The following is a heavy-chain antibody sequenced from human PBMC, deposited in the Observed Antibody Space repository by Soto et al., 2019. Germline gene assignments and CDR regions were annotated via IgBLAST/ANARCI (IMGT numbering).Heavy chain of an antibody. CDR3: ANQIGSGYYRHYGMDV. D-gene: IGHD3-3*01. J-gene: IGHJ6*02. CDR1: GFTFSSYG. V-gene: IGHV3-30*18. CDR2: ISYDGSNK. Sequence: QVQLVESGGGVVQPGRSLRLSCAASGFTFSSYGMHWVRQAPGKGLEWVAVISYDGSNKYYADSVKGRFTISRDNSKNTLYPQMNSLRPEDTVVYYCANQIGSGYYRHYGMDVWGQGTTVTVSS.